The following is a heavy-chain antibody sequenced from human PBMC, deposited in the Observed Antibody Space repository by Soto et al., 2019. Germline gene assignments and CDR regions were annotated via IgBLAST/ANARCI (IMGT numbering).Heavy chain of an antibody. V-gene: IGHV4-4*02. Sequence: PSATLSLTCAVSGGSISSSNWWSWVRQPPGKGLEWIGEIYHSGSTNYNPSLKSRVTISVDKSKNQFSLKLSSVTAADTAVYYCAGLPYNWINHRFEPWGHGTLVTVPS. CDR3: AGLPYNWINHRFEP. D-gene: IGHD1-20*01. CDR2: IYHSGST. CDR1: GGSISSSNW. J-gene: IGHJ5*02.